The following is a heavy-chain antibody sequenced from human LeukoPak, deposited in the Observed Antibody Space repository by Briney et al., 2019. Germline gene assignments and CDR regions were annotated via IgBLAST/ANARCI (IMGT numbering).Heavy chain of an antibody. Sequence: GGSLRLSCAASGFTFSSYSMNWVRQAPGKGLEWVSYISSSSSTIYYADSVKGRFTNSRDNAKNSLYLQMNSLRAEDTAVYYCARSGSYLFDYWGQGTLVTVSP. CDR3: ARSGSYLFDY. J-gene: IGHJ4*02. CDR2: ISSSSSTI. CDR1: GFTFSSYS. D-gene: IGHD1-26*01. V-gene: IGHV3-48*01.